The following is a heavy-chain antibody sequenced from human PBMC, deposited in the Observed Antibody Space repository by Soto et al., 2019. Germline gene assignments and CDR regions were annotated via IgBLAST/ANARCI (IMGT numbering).Heavy chain of an antibody. CDR1: GYTFSNFA. CDR2: INAGNCNT. Sequence: ASVKVSCKASGYTFSNFAMHWVRQAPGQRLEWMGWINAGNCNTKYSQKFQGRVTITRDTSASTAYMELSSLRSEDTAVYYCARDMGFGLSDYWGQGTLVTVSS. CDR3: ARDMGFGLSDY. J-gene: IGHJ4*02. D-gene: IGHD3-10*01. V-gene: IGHV1-3*01.